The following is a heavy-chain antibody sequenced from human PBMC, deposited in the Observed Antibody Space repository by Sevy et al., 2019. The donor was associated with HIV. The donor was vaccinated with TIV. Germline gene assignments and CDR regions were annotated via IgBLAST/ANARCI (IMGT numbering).Heavy chain of an antibody. CDR3: ARDTTDYDILTGYNNWFDP. D-gene: IGHD3-9*01. V-gene: IGHV6-1*01. Sequence: SQTLSLTCAISGDSVSSNSAAWNWIRQSPSRGLEWLGRTYYRSKWYNDYAVSVKSRITINPETSKNQFSMQLNSVTPQEPAEYYRARDTTDYDILTGYNNWFDPWGQGTLVTVSS. CDR1: GDSVSSNSAA. J-gene: IGHJ5*02. CDR2: TYYRSKWYN.